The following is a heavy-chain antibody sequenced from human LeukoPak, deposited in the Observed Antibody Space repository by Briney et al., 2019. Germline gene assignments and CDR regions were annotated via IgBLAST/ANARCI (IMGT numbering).Heavy chain of an antibody. CDR3: ARGAYSYGYIDY. J-gene: IGHJ4*02. CDR1: GGSISSGGYY. V-gene: IGHV4-31*03. CDR2: IYYSGST. D-gene: IGHD5-18*01. Sequence: PSETLSLTCTVSGGSISSGGYYWSWIRQHPGKGLEWIGYIYYSGSTYYNPSLKSRVTISVDTSKNQFSLKLSSVTAADTAVYYCARGAYSYGYIDYWGQGTLVTVSS.